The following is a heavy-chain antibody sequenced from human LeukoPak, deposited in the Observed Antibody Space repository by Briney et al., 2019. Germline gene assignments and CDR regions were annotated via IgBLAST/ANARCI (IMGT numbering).Heavy chain of an antibody. CDR2: ISAYNGNT. J-gene: IGHJ3*02. Sequence: ASVKVSCKASGYTFTSYGITWVRQAPGQGLEWMGWISAYNGNTNYAQKLQGRVTMTRDTSTSTAYVELRSLRSDDTAIYYCARGIDSGSPPLGTFEIWGQGTMVTVSS. CDR3: ARGIDSGSPPLGTFEI. D-gene: IGHD1-26*01. CDR1: GYTFTSYG. V-gene: IGHV1-18*01.